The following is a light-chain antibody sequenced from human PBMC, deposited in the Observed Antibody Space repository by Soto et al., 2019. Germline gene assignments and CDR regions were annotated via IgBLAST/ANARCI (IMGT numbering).Light chain of an antibody. CDR2: TAS. V-gene: IGKV1-39*01. J-gene: IGKJ5*01. Sequence: IQMTQSPSTLSASVGYRXKXXXRASHSVNSWLAWYQQKPGKAPKLLIYTASSLQSGVPSRFSGSGSGTDFTLTISSLQPEDFATYYCQQSYSTPITFGQGTRLEIK. CDR3: QQSYSTPIT. CDR1: HSVNSW.